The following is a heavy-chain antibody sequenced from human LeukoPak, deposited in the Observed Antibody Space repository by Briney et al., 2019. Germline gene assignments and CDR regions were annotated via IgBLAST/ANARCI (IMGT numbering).Heavy chain of an antibody. CDR2: ISYDGSNK. D-gene: IGHD6-6*01. CDR1: GFTFSSYA. Sequence: GGSLRLSCAASGFTFSSYAMHWVRQAPGKGLEWVAVISYDGSNKYYADSVKGRFTISRDNSKNTLYLQMNSLRAEDTAVYYCARDIHPQLKYSSSPFDYWGQGTLVTVSS. CDR3: ARDIHPQLKYSSSPFDY. J-gene: IGHJ4*02. V-gene: IGHV3-30*04.